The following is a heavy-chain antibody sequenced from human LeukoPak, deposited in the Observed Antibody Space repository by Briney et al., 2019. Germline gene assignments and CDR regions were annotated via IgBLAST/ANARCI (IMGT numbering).Heavy chain of an antibody. CDR3: ATEGYGSGSHDLSFDY. V-gene: IGHV7-4-1*02. D-gene: IGHD3-10*01. CDR2: INTNTGNP. Sequence: ASVKVSCKASGCTFTTYAMNWVRQAPGQGLEWMGWINTNTGNPTYAQGFTGRFVFSLDTSVSTAYLQISSLKAEDTAVYYCATEGYGSGSHDLSFDYWGQGTLVTVSS. J-gene: IGHJ4*02. CDR1: GCTFTTYA.